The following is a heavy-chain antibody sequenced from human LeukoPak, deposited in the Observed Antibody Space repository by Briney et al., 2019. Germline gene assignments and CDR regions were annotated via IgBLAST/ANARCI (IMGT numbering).Heavy chain of an antibody. Sequence: PSETLSLTCTVSGGSISTYYWSWMRQPPGRGLEWIGYIYYSGSTNHNPSLQSRVTISVDTFKNQFSLKLNSVTAADTAVYYCARGSDFGDYWGQGTLVTVSS. V-gene: IGHV4-59*01. D-gene: IGHD4-17*01. CDR1: GGSISTYY. J-gene: IGHJ4*02. CDR3: ARGSDFGDY. CDR2: IYYSGST.